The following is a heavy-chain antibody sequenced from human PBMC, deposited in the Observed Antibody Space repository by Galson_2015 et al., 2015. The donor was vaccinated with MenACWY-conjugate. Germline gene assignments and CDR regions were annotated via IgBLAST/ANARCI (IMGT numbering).Heavy chain of an antibody. Sequence: SVKVSCKASGFTFTSYYMNWVRQAPGQGPEWMGIINPSGGNTSYAQTFKGRVTMTRDTSTSTVYMEMSSLRSEDTAVYYCARERTYYYDSSGYLDYWGQGTLVTVSS. V-gene: IGHV1-46*01. D-gene: IGHD3-22*01. CDR3: ARERTYYYDSSGYLDY. CDR2: INPSGGNT. J-gene: IGHJ4*02. CDR1: GFTFTSYY.